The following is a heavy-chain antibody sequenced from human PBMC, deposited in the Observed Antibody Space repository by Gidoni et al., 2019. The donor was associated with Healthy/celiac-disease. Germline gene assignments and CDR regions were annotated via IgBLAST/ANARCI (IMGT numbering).Heavy chain of an antibody. J-gene: IGHJ4*02. D-gene: IGHD4-17*01. V-gene: IGHV3-7*01. CDR1: GFTFSSYW. Sequence: EVQLVESGGGLVQPGGSLRLSCAASGFTFSSYWMSWVRQAPGKGLEWVANIKQDGSEKYYVDSVKGRFTISRDNAKNSLYLQMNSLRAEDTAVYYCARHHLYGDYVGGIDYWGQGTLVTVSS. CDR2: IKQDGSEK. CDR3: ARHHLYGDYVGGIDY.